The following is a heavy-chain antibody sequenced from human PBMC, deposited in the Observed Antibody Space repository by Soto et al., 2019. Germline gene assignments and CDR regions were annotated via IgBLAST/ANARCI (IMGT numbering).Heavy chain of an antibody. J-gene: IGHJ4*02. D-gene: IGHD6-13*01. V-gene: IGHV4-34*01. Sequence: QVQLQQWGAGLLKPSETLSLTCAVYGESFSGYYLSWIRQPPGKGLEWIGGINHSGSTNYNPSLKSRVTISVDTSKNQFSLKLSSVTAADTAVYYCATGKRDYSSSWFDYWGQGTLVTASS. CDR2: INHSGST. CDR3: ATGKRDYSSSWFDY. CDR1: GESFSGYY.